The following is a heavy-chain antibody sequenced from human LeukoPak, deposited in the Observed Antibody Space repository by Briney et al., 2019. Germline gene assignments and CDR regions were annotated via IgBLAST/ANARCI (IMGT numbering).Heavy chain of an antibody. CDR3: ARLLAEQWLASYYYYMDV. Sequence: PSETLSLTCTVSGGSISSYYWSWLRQPPGKGLEWLGYIYYSGSTNYNPSLKSRVTISVDTSKNQFSLKLSSVTAADTAVYYCARLLAEQWLASYYYYMDVWGKGTTVTVSS. J-gene: IGHJ6*03. D-gene: IGHD6-19*01. V-gene: IGHV4-59*08. CDR1: GGSISSYY. CDR2: IYYSGST.